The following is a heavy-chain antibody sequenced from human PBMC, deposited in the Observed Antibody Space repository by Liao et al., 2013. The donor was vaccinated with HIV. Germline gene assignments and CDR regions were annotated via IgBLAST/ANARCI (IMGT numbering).Heavy chain of an antibody. J-gene: IGHJ3*01. CDR2: INHSGST. V-gene: IGHV4-39*07. Sequence: QLQLQESGPGLVKPSETLSLTCIVSGGSISSSRYYWGWIRQPPGKGLEWIGEINHSGSTSYNPSLKSRVTISVDTSKNQFSLKLSSVTAADTAVYYCARGQTGRAFDFWGQGTMVTVSS. D-gene: IGHD1-1*01. CDR1: GGSISSSRYY. CDR3: ARGQTGRAFDF.